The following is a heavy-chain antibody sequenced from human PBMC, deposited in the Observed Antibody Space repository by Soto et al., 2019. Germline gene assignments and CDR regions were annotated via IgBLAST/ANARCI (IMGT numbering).Heavy chain of an antibody. V-gene: IGHV3-30-3*01. CDR2: ISSDGSSK. Sequence: QVQLVESGGGVVQPGRSLRLPCAASGFTFSDYAFHWVCQAPGKGLGWVAVISSDGSSKYYSDSVKGRFTISRENSRNTLYLQMNSLSVEVTAVYYCAREYSSGWLYGMDVWGQGTKVTVSS. J-gene: IGHJ6*02. CDR1: GFTFSDYA. CDR3: AREYSSGWLYGMDV. D-gene: IGHD6-19*01.